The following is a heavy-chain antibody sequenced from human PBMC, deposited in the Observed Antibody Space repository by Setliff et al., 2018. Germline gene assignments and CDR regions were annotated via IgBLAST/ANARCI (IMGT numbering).Heavy chain of an antibody. CDR3: ARGASLNVGTMVRGYFQH. D-gene: IGHD3-10*01. V-gene: IGHV1-69*10. J-gene: IGHJ1*01. CDR2: IIPILGIA. CDR1: GGTFISYA. Sequence: GASVKVSCKASGGTFISYAISWVRQAPGQGLEWMGGIIPILGIANYAQKFQGRVTITADKSTSTAYMELSSLRSEDTAVYYCARGASLNVGTMVRGYFQHWGQGTLVAVSS.